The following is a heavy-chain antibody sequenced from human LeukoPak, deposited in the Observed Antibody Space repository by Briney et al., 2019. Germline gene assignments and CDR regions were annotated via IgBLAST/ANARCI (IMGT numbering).Heavy chain of an antibody. J-gene: IGHJ6*03. CDR1: GFTFSSYW. V-gene: IGHV3-74*01. D-gene: IGHD6-13*01. CDR3: ARDPEDIAAAGTFYYYYYMDV. Sequence: GGSLRLSCAASGFTFSSYWMHWVRQAPGKGLVWVSRINSDGSSTSYADSVKGRFTISRDNAKNSLYLQMNSLRAEDTAVYYCARDPEDIAAAGTFYYYYYMDVWGKGTTVTVSS. CDR2: INSDGSST.